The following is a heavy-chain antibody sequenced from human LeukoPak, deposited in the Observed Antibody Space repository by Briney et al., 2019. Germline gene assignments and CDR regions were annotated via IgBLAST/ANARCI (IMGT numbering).Heavy chain of an antibody. V-gene: IGHV1-2*02. CDR3: ARTPSGSYYEFDY. Sequence: ASVKVSCKASGYTFTGYYMHWVRQPPGQGLEWMGWINPKSGGTNYAQKFQGRVTMTRDTSISTAYMELSGLRSDDTAVYYCARTPSGSYYEFDYWGQGTLVTVSS. D-gene: IGHD1-26*01. CDR2: INPKSGGT. CDR1: GYTFTGYY. J-gene: IGHJ4*02.